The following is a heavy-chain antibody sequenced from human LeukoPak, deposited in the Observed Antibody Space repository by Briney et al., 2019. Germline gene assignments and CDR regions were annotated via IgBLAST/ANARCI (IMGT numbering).Heavy chain of an antibody. CDR3: AKRPSDYGDYVSYFDY. CDR1: GFSFISYG. J-gene: IGHJ4*02. Sequence: GGSLRLYCAASGFSFISYGMHWVRQAPGKGLEWVGVISDDGRRKDYADSVKGRFTISRDNSKDTLYLQMNSLRAEDTAVYYCAKRPSDYGDYVSYFDYWGQGTLVTVSS. CDR2: ISDDGRRK. V-gene: IGHV3-30*18. D-gene: IGHD4-17*01.